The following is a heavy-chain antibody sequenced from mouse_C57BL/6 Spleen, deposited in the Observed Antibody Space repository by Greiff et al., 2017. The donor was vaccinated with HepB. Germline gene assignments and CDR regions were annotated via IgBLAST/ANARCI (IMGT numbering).Heavy chain of an antibody. CDR3: ARSDTTVDY. CDR2: INPYNGGT. Sequence: VQLKQSGPVLVKPGASVKMSCKASGYTFTDYYMNWVKQSHGKSLEWIGVINPYNGGTSYNQKFKGKATLTVDKSSSTAYMELNSLTSEDSAVYYCARSDTTVDYWGQGTTLTVSS. CDR1: GYTFTDYY. V-gene: IGHV1-19*01. D-gene: IGHD1-1*01. J-gene: IGHJ2*01.